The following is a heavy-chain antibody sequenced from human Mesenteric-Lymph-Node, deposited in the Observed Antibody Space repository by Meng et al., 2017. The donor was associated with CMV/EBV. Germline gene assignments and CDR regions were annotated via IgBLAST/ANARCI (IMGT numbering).Heavy chain of an antibody. CDR3: ARLLWFGEFGY. CDR2: ISTSSSYI. Sequence: LSLTCAASGFTFSGYYMSWIRQAPGKGLEWVSSISTSSSYIYYADSLKGRFTISRDNAKNSLYLQIDSLRAEDTAVYYCARLLWFGEFGYWGQGTLVTVSS. J-gene: IGHJ4*02. CDR1: GFTFSGYY. D-gene: IGHD3-10*01. V-gene: IGHV3-11*06.